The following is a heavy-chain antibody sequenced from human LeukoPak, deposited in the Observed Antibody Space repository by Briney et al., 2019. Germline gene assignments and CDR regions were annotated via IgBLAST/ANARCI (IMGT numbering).Heavy chain of an antibody. D-gene: IGHD4-17*01. CDR2: IYSGGSA. J-gene: IGHJ4*02. CDR1: GFTVSSNY. Sequence: GGSLRLSCAASGFTVSSNYMSWVRQAPGKGLEWVSVIYSGGSAYYADSVKGRFTISRDNSKNTLYLQMNSLRAEDTAVYYCARDPGDYYFDYWGQGTLVTVSS. V-gene: IGHV3-66*01. CDR3: ARDPGDYYFDY.